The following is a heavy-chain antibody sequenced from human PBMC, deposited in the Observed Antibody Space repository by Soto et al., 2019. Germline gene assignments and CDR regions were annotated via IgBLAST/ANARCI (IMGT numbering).Heavy chain of an antibody. CDR2: ISAYNGNT. CDR3: ARDRDSSSFRFDP. Sequence: ASVKVSCKASGYTFTSYGISWVRQAPGQGLEWMGWISAYNGNTNYAQKLQGRVTMTTDTSASTVYMELRSLRSEDTAVYYCARDRDSSSFRFDPWGQGTLVTVSS. J-gene: IGHJ5*02. CDR1: GYTFTSYG. D-gene: IGHD6-6*01. V-gene: IGHV1-18*01.